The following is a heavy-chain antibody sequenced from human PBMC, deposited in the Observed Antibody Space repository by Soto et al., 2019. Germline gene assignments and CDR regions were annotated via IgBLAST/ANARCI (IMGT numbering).Heavy chain of an antibody. D-gene: IGHD2-21*02. V-gene: IGHV4-34*01. Sequence: SETLSLTCAVYGGSLSGNYWGWIRQPPGKGLEWIGETHHSGSTAYNPSPKSRVTISVDTSRNQFSLKLNSVTAADPAVYYCARTTAAIHLNYWSQGTLVTVSS. CDR1: GGSLSGNY. CDR3: ARTTAAIHLNY. J-gene: IGHJ4*02. CDR2: THHSGST.